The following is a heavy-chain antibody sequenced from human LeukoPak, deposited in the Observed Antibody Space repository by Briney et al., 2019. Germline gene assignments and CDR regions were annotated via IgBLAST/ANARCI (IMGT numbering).Heavy chain of an antibody. D-gene: IGHD6-19*01. V-gene: IGHV3-11*06. Sequence: GGSLRLSCAASGFTFSDVYMSWIRQAPGKGLEWVSYISGSGSSTKYADSVKGRFTISRDNAKNSLYLQINSLRVEDTAVYYCARDRGRVAGEYFDYWGQGTLVTVSS. CDR3: ARDRGRVAGEYFDY. J-gene: IGHJ4*02. CDR2: ISGSGSST. CDR1: GFTFSDVY.